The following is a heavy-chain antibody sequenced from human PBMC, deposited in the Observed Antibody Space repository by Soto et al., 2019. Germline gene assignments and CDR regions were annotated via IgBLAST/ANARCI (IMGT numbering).Heavy chain of an antibody. Sequence: PGGSLRLSCTGSGFDFGDYYMSWIRQAPGKGLGRVSYIDSGDGTTYYTDSVKGRFTISRDNAKKTVYLQMSSLRVEDTALYYCVRPYYSSSWFPFDRWGQGTLVTVSS. CDR3: VRPYYSSSWFPFDR. V-gene: IGHV3-11*01. CDR1: GFDFGDYY. CDR2: IDSGDGTT. J-gene: IGHJ4*02. D-gene: IGHD6-13*01.